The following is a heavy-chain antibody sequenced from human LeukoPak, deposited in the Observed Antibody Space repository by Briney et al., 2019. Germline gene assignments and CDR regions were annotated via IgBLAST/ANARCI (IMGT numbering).Heavy chain of an antibody. Sequence: GSLRLSCAASGFTVSSNYMSWVRLAPGKGLEWIANIHSDGNTKYSPALKGRLTISADTSRNQISLKLSSLAAADTAVYYCARHIGLWGFDYWGQGTLVTVSS. CDR3: ARHIGLWGFDY. CDR1: GFTVSSNY. V-gene: IGHV4-59*08. CDR2: IHSDGNT. J-gene: IGHJ4*02. D-gene: IGHD3-16*01.